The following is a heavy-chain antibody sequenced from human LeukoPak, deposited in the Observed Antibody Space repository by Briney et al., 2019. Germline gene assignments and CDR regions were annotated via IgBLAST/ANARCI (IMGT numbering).Heavy chain of an antibody. V-gene: IGHV4-4*09. CDR3: ARVKTVGATFYYFDY. J-gene: IGHJ4*02. CDR2: IYTSGST. D-gene: IGHD1-26*01. Sequence: SETLSLTCTVSGGSISSYYWRGMRQPPGKGLEWMGYIYTSGSTHYNPSLKSRVTISVDTSKNQFSLKLSSVTAADTAVYYCARVKTVGATFYYFDYWGQGTLVTVSS. CDR1: GGSISSYY.